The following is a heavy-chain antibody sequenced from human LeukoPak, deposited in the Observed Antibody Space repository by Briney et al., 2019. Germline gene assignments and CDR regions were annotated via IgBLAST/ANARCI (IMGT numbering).Heavy chain of an antibody. D-gene: IGHD3-9*01. J-gene: IGHJ4*02. CDR2: ISSNGGST. Sequence: PGGSLRLSCSASGFTFSSYAMHWVRQAPGKGLEYVSAISSNGGSTYYADSVKGRFTTSRDNSKNTLYLQMSSLRAEDTAVYYCVKTIGDAYDYWGQGTLVTVSS. CDR3: VKTIGDAYDY. V-gene: IGHV3-64D*06. CDR1: GFTFSSYA.